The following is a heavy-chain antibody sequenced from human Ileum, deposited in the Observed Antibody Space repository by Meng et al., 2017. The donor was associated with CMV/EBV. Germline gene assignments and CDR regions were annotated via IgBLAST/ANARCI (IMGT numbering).Heavy chain of an antibody. CDR2: IWYDGSNK. D-gene: IGHD6-19*01. V-gene: IGHV3-33*06. CDR3: AKTGLVAYYGTDV. Sequence: GGSLRLSCAASGFTFSSYGMHWVRQAPGKGLEWVAVIWYDGSNKYYADSVKGRFTISRDNSKNTLYLQMNSLRAEDTAVYYCAKTGLVAYYGTDVWGQGTTVTVSS. J-gene: IGHJ6*02. CDR1: GFTFSSYG.